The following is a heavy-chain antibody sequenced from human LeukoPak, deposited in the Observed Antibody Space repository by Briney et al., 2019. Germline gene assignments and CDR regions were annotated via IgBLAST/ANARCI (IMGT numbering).Heavy chain of an antibody. Sequence: GGSLRLSCTASTRYFTNYWMHWIRQVPGRGLAWVARIDRDGITTDYADSVKGRFTVSRDNAKNTLYLQMNSLRAEDTAVYYCARARWYSSDYWGQGTLVTVSS. V-gene: IGHV3-74*01. CDR2: IDRDGITT. CDR3: ARARWYSSDY. J-gene: IGHJ4*02. D-gene: IGHD5-24*01. CDR1: TRYFTNYW.